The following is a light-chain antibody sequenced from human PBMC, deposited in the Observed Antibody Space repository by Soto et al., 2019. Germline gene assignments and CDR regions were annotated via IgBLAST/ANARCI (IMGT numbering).Light chain of an antibody. CDR3: VAWDDSLSGYV. CDR1: SSNIGSNY. J-gene: IGLJ1*01. V-gene: IGLV1-47*01. Sequence: QSVLTQPPSASGTPGQRVTISCSGSSSNIGSNYVYWYQQVPGMAPKLLIHRNNQRPSGVPDRFSGSKSGTSASLAISGLRSEDEADYYCVAWDDSLSGYVFGAGTKLTVL. CDR2: RNN.